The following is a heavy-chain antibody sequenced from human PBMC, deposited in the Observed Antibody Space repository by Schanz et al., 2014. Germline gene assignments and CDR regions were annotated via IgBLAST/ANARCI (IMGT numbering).Heavy chain of an antibody. D-gene: IGHD5-12*01. CDR1: GFTFSAYW. Sequence: EVQLVESGGGLVQPGGSLRLSCAASGFTFSAYWMTWVRQAPGKGLEWVSSLYIGGGSTRYADSVKGRFIISRDSSKNTLFLQMNSLRADDTAVYFCARDEGRDGYNLAFDVWGQGTLVTVSS. J-gene: IGHJ3*01. CDR2: LYIGGGST. CDR3: ARDEGRDGYNLAFDV. V-gene: IGHV3-23*04.